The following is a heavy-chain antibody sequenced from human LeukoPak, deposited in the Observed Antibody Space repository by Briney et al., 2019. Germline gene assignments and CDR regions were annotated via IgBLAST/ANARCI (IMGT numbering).Heavy chain of an antibody. Sequence: GGSLTLSCAASGFTFSSFGMHWVRQAPGKGLEWVAVIWYDASNKYYADSVKGRFTISRDNSKNTLYLQMNSLRDDDTAVYYCVRGVGVSRFNYLDSWGQGMLVTVSS. CDR2: IWYDASNK. D-gene: IGHD6-13*01. CDR1: GFTFSSFG. CDR3: VRGVGVSRFNYLDS. V-gene: IGHV3-33*01. J-gene: IGHJ4*02.